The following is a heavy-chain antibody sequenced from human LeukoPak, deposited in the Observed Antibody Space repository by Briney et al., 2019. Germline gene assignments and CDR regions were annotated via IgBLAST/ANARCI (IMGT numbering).Heavy chain of an antibody. V-gene: IGHV3-30*02. CDR1: GFTFSDYG. J-gene: IGHJ3*02. CDR2: ITYDGKNK. Sequence: GGSLRLSCAASGFTFSDYGIHWVRQAPGKGLEWVAFITYDGKNKYYADSVQGRITISRDISKNTVYSQMNSLRAEDTAVYYCARKQYSTSSSILGAFDIWGQGTMVTVSS. CDR3: ARKQYSTSSSILGAFDI. D-gene: IGHD6-6*01.